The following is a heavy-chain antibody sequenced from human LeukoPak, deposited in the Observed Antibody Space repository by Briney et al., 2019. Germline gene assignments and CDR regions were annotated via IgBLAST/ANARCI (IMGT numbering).Heavy chain of an antibody. CDR1: GASISAHY. J-gene: IGHJ5*02. CDR2: INHSGST. CDR3: ARGFTIFGVVIKVNWFDP. V-gene: IGHV4-34*01. Sequence: PSETLSLTCIVSGASISAHYWTWVRQPPGKGLEWIGEINHSGSTNYNPSLKSRVTISVDTSKNQFSLKLSSVTAADTAVYYCARGFTIFGVVIKVNWFDPWGQGTLVTVSS. D-gene: IGHD3-3*01.